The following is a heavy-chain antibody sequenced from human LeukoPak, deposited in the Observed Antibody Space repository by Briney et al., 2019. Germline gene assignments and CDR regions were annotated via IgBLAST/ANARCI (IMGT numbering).Heavy chain of an antibody. V-gene: IGHV4-59*01. CDR1: GGSISSYY. CDR2: IYYSGST. Sequence: PSETLSLTCTVSGGSISSYYWSWIRQPPGKGLEWIGYIYYSGSTNYNPSLKSRVTISVDTSKNQFSLKLSSVTAADTAVYYCARGAAASGGAFDIWGQGTMVTVSS. D-gene: IGHD2-2*01. CDR3: ARGAAASGGAFDI. J-gene: IGHJ3*02.